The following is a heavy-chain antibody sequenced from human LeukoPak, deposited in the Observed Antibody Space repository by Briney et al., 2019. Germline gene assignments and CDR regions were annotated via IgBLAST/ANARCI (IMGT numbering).Heavy chain of an antibody. CDR2: ISPDSGGT. Sequence: AASVKVSCKASGYTLIDYYIHWVRQAPGQGLEFLGWISPDSGGTNYPQKFQGRVTLTRDTSISTAYMELSRLRSDDTAVYYCAREPYDSSGYYYLFDYWGQGTLVTVSS. CDR3: AREPYDSSGYYYLFDY. CDR1: GYTLIDYY. D-gene: IGHD3-22*01. V-gene: IGHV1-2*02. J-gene: IGHJ4*02.